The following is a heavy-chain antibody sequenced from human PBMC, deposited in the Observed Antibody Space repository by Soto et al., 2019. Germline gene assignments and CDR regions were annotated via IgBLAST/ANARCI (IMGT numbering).Heavy chain of an antibody. J-gene: IGHJ6*02. CDR3: ARDPRPLWEPYYYYGMDV. CDR2: ISAYNGNT. Sequence: QVQLVQSGAEVKKPGASVKVSCKASGYTFTSYGISWVRQAPGQGLEWMGWISAYNGNTNYAQKLQDRVTMTTDTSTSTAYMELRSLRSDDTAVYYCARDPRPLWEPYYYYGMDVWGQGTTVTVSS. CDR1: GYTFTSYG. V-gene: IGHV1-18*04. D-gene: IGHD1-26*01.